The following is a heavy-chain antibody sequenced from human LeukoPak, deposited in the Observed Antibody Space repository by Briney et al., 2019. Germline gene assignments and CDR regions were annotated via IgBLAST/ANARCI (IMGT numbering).Heavy chain of an antibody. CDR1: GGSFSGYY. Sequence: SETLSLSCAVYGGSFSGYYWSWIRQPPGKGLEWIGEINHSGSTNYNPSLKSRVTISVDTSKNQFSLKLSSVTAADTAVYYCARGTHYYGSGSYVDYWGQGTLVTVSS. CDR3: ARGTHYYGSGSYVDY. V-gene: IGHV4-34*01. CDR2: INHSGST. J-gene: IGHJ4*02. D-gene: IGHD3-10*01.